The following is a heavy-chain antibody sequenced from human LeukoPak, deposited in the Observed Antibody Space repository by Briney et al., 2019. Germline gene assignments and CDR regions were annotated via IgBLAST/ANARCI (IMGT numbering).Heavy chain of an antibody. CDR1: GGSITNFY. V-gene: IGHV4-59*01. CDR2: IYYSGTT. CDR3: ARLPGGWLQFDY. Sequence: SETLSLTCTVSGGSITNFYGGWIRQSPGKGLELIGYIYYSGTTNYSPSLKSRVSISVDTSKKQFSLKLSSVTAADTAVYYCARLPGGWLQFDYWGQGTLSPSPQ. D-gene: IGHD5-24*01. J-gene: IGHJ4*02.